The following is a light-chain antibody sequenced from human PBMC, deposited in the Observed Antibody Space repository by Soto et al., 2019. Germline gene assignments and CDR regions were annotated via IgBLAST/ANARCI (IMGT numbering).Light chain of an antibody. CDR2: DAS. CDR3: QQRRNWPPIT. J-gene: IGKJ5*01. V-gene: IGKV3-11*01. CDR1: QSVSSY. Sequence: EIVLTQSPATLSLSPGERATLSCSSSQSVSSYLAWYQQKPGQAPRLLIYDASNRATGIPARFSGSGSGTDFTLTISSLEPADFAVYYCQQRRNWPPITVGQGTRLEIK.